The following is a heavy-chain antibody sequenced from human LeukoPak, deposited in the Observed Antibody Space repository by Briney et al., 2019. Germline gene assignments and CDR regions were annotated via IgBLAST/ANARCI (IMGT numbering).Heavy chain of an antibody. CDR1: GFTFSTCG. V-gene: IGHV3-30*02. J-gene: IGHJ6*02. Sequence: GGSLRLSCAASGFTFSTCGMHWVRQAPGKGLEWVTFIRYDGSNKYYADSVKGRFTISRDNSKNTLYLQMNSLRAEDTAVYYCAQDLGYEYIYEYGMDVWGQGTTVTVSS. CDR2: IRYDGSNK. CDR3: AQDLGYEYIYEYGMDV. D-gene: IGHD5-18*01.